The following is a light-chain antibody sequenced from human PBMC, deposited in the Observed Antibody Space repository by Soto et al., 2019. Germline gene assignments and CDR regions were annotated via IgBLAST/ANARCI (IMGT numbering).Light chain of an antibody. J-gene: IGLJ2*01. CDR3: SSYTNSGTVL. Sequence: QSALTQPASVSGSPGQSITISCTGTSSDVGGYDYVSWYQQYAGKAPKLTIYNVRNRPSGVFNRFSGSKSGNTASLTISGLQPEEEADYFRSSYTNSGTVLFGGGTKLTVL. V-gene: IGLV2-14*01. CDR1: SSDVGGYDY. CDR2: NVR.